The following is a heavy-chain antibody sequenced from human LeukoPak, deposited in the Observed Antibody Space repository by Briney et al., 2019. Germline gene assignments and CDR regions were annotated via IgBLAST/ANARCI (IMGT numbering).Heavy chain of an antibody. Sequence: SETLSLTCTVSGGSISSYYWSWIRQPPGKGLEWIGYIYYSGSTYYNPSLRSRVTISVDTPKNQFSLKLSSVTAADTAVYNCARGLRYDSSGYPYYFDYWGQGTLVTVSS. J-gene: IGHJ4*02. V-gene: IGHV4-59*12. CDR1: GGSISSYY. D-gene: IGHD3-22*01. CDR2: IYYSGST. CDR3: ARGLRYDSSGYPYYFDY.